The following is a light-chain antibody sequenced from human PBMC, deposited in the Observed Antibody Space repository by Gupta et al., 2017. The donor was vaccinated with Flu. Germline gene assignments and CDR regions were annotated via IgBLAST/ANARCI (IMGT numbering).Light chain of an antibody. Sequence: DIQMTQSPSSLSASVGDRVTITCRASQSISSYLNWYQQKPGKAPKLLIYAASSLQSGVPSRFSGSGSGTDFTLTISSLQPEDFATYYCQQCDSTPYTFGWGTKVEIK. CDR2: AAS. CDR3: QQCDSTPYT. CDR1: QSISSY. V-gene: IGKV1-39*01. J-gene: IGKJ4*01.